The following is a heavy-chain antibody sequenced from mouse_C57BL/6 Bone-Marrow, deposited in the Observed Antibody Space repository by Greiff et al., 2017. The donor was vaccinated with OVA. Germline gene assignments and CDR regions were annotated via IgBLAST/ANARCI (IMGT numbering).Heavy chain of an antibody. Sequence: QVQLQQSGAELVKPGASVKLSCKASGYTFTSYWMHWVKQRPGQGLEWIGYINPSSGYTTYNQKFKDKATLTADKSSSTSYVQLSSMTYEDSAVYYCARGNGLLLVAYWGQGTLVTVSA. CDR1: GYTFTSYW. CDR2: INPSSGYT. J-gene: IGHJ3*01. D-gene: IGHD1-2*01. V-gene: IGHV1-7*01. CDR3: ARGNGLLLVAY.